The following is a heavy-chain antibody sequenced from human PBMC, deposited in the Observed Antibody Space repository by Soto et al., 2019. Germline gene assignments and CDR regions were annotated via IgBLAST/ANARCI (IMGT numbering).Heavy chain of an antibody. CDR3: ARGFFNSSSSYYYYYMDV. J-gene: IGHJ6*03. V-gene: IGHV1-8*01. D-gene: IGHD6-6*01. CDR1: GYTFTGYD. Sequence: ASVKVSCKASGYTFTGYDINWVRQATGQGLEWMGWMNPNSGNTGYAQKFQGRVTMTRNTSISTAYMELSSLRSEDTAVYYCARGFFNSSSSYYYYYMDVWGKGTTVTVSS. CDR2: MNPNSGNT.